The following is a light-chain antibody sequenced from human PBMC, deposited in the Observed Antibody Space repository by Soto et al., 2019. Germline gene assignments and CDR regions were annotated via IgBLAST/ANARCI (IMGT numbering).Light chain of an antibody. CDR1: SSDVGDYKY. V-gene: IGLV2-11*01. Sequence: QSALTQPRSVSGSPGQSVTISCTGTSSDVGDYKYVSWYRQHPGKAPKLIIYDVSERPSGVPDRFSGSKSGNTASPTISGLQAEDEADYYCCSYAGSYSYVFGTGTKVTVL. J-gene: IGLJ1*01. CDR2: DVS. CDR3: CSYAGSYSYV.